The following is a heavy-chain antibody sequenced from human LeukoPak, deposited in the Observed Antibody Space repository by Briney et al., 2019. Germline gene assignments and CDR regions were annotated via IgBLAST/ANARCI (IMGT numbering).Heavy chain of an antibody. CDR3: ARRTRVGRFGEFSLFDP. Sequence: PSETLSLTCTVSGGSISSSSYYWGWIRQPPGKGLEWIGSIYHSGSTYYNPSLKSRVTISVDTSKNQFSLKLSSVTAADTAVYYCARRTRVGRFGEFSLFDPWGQGTLVTVSS. D-gene: IGHD3-10*01. CDR2: IYHSGST. CDR1: GGSISSSSYY. V-gene: IGHV4-39*07. J-gene: IGHJ5*02.